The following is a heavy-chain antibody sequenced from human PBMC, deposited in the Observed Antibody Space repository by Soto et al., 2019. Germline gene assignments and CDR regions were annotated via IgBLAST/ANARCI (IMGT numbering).Heavy chain of an antibody. Sequence: ASVKVSCKASGYTFTKYDINWVRQAPGQGLEWMGWVSPNSGNTVYAQKFQDRVTMTRDTSISTAYMELSNLRFEDTAMYYCARGRFYSETSTWFAYWGQGTPVTVSS. J-gene: IGHJ5*01. CDR1: GYTFTKYD. D-gene: IGHD2-2*01. CDR3: ARGRFYSETSTWFAY. V-gene: IGHV1-8*01. CDR2: VSPNSGNT.